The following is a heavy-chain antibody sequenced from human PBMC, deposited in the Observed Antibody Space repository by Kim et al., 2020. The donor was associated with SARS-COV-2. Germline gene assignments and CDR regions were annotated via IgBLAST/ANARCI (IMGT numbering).Heavy chain of an antibody. CDR3: ASPKGVTEYYFDY. CDR1: GFTFSSYG. V-gene: IGHV3-33*05. D-gene: IGHD2-21*02. J-gene: IGHJ4*02. Sequence: GGSLRLSCAASGFTFSSYGMHWVRQAPGKGLEWVAVISYDGSNKYYADSVKGRFTISRDNSKNTLYLQMNSLRAEDTAVYYCASPKGVTEYYFDYWGQGTLVTVSS. CDR2: ISYDGSNK.